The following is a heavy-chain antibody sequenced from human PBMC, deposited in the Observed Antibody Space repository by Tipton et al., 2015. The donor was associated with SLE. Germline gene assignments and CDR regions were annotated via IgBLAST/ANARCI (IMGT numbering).Heavy chain of an antibody. CDR1: GFTFSDYY. CDR2: VSRSGSP. D-gene: IGHD5-18*01. J-gene: IGHJ4*02. Sequence: LRLSCTASGFTFSDYYMSWIRQAPGKGLEWIGEVSRSGSPNYNPSLESRVSMSLDASKIQFSLKLSSVTAADTAVYYCARHAMRGYSYGPGVFDYWGQGTLVTVSS. V-gene: IGHV4-34*01. CDR3: ARHAMRGYSYGPGVFDY.